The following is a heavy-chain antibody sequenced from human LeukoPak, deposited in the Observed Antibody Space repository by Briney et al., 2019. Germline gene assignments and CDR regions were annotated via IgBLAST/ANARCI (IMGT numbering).Heavy chain of an antibody. CDR2: INPNSGGT. CDR1: GYTFTGYY. V-gene: IGHV1-2*02. J-gene: IGHJ4*02. Sequence: EASVKVSCKASGYTFTGYYMHWVRQAPGQGLEWMGWINPNSGGTNYAQKFQGRVTTTRDTSISTAYMELSRLRSDDTAVYYCARDLSPAYFDYWGQGTLVTVSS. CDR3: ARDLSPAYFDY. D-gene: IGHD2/OR15-2a*01.